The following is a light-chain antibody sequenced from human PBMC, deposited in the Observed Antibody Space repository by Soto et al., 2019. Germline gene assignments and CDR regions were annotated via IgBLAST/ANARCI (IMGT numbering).Light chain of an antibody. J-gene: IGKJ2*01. CDR2: GAS. Sequence: EILLTQSPATLSVSPGERATLSCRASQSVSSNLAWYQQKPGQAPRLLIYGASTRATGIPARFSGSGSGTEFTLTISSLQSEDFAVYYCQQYNNWPPYTFGQGTKLKIK. V-gene: IGKV3-15*01. CDR1: QSVSSN. CDR3: QQYNNWPPYT.